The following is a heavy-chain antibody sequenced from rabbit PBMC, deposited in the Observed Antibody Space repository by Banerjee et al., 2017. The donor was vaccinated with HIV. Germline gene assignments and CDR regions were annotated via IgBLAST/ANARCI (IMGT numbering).Heavy chain of an antibody. CDR3: ARRGSDWGDDL. D-gene: IGHD4-1*01. V-gene: IGHV1S45*01. CDR1: GFDFSSSYD. Sequence: QEQLVEYGGDLVQPEGSLTLTCKASGFDFSSSYDMCWVRQAPGKGLEWIGYIYGGSSGNTDYASWAKGRFTISKTSSTTVTLQMTSLTAADTATYFCARRGSDWGDDLWGPGTLVTVS. J-gene: IGHJ4*01. CDR2: IYGGSSGNT.